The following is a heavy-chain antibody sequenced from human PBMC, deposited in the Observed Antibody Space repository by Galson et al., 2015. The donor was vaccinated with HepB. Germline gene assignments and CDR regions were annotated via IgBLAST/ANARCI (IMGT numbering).Heavy chain of an antibody. Sequence: SETLSLTCTVSGGPISGYYWSWIRQSPGKGLEWIAHIYYTGSTYYNPSLKSRAPLSLAMSKNQCTLKLGSVTAADTAVYYCARAAGGSTARNFDHWGQGTLVAVSS. CDR2: IYYTGST. V-gene: IGHV4-59*13. CDR1: GGPISGYY. CDR3: ARAAGGSTARNFDH. D-gene: IGHD1-14*01. J-gene: IGHJ4*02.